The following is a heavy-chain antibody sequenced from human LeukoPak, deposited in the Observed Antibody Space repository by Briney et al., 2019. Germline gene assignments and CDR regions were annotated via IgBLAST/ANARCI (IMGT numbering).Heavy chain of an antibody. J-gene: IGHJ4*02. Sequence: ASVKVSCQASGYTFTDYYMHWVRQAPGQGLEWMGWINPNSGGTNYAQKYQGRVTMTRDTSISTAYIELSRLRSDDTAVYYCAGDYGDSRWGYWGQGTLVTVSS. CDR1: GYTFTDYY. CDR3: AGDYGDSRWGY. D-gene: IGHD4-17*01. V-gene: IGHV1-2*02. CDR2: INPNSGGT.